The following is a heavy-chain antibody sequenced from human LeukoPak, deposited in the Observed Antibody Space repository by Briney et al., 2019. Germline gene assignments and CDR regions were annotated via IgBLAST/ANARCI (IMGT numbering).Heavy chain of an antibody. CDR1: GGTFSRYV. CDR3: ARELGNSGSYYVSEAFDI. V-gene: IGHV1-69*13. J-gene: IGHJ3*02. CDR2: IIPIFGTA. Sequence: GASVKVSCKASGGTFSRYVISWVRQAPGQGLEWMGGIIPIFGTANYAQKCQGRVTITADESTSTAYMELSSLRSEDTAVYYCARELGNSGSYYVSEAFDIWGQGTMVTVSS. D-gene: IGHD1-26*01.